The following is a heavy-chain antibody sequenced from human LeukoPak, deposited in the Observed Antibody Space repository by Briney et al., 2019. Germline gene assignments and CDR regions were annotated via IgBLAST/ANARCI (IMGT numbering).Heavy chain of an antibody. J-gene: IGHJ4*02. CDR1: GFTFSTYG. CDR3: ARGAQLTDY. Sequence: GGSLRLSCAASGFTFSTYGMPWVRQAPGKGLEYVSGIGPDGGTTYYAKSVKGRFTISRDNSKSMVYLQMGSLTADDMAVYYCARGAQLTDYWGQGTLVTVSS. CDR2: IGPDGGTT. D-gene: IGHD6-13*01. V-gene: IGHV3-64*01.